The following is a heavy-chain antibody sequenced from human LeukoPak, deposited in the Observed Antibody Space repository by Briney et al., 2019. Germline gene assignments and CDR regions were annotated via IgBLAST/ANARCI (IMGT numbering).Heavy chain of an antibody. D-gene: IGHD6-19*01. CDR3: ARDLIKSVGPGYSSGWYDWDFDY. CDR2: ISAYNGNT. J-gene: IGHJ4*02. Sequence: GASVKVSCKASGYTFTSYGISWVRQAPGQGLEWMGWISAYNGNTNYAQKLQGRVTMTTDTSTSTAYMELRSLRSDDTAVYYCARDLIKSVGPGYSSGWYDWDFDYWGQGTLVTVPS. CDR1: GYTFTSYG. V-gene: IGHV1-18*01.